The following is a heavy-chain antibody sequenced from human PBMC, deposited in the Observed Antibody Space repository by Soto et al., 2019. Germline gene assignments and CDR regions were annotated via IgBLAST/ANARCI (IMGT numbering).Heavy chain of an antibody. Sequence: GGSLRLSCAASGFTFSSYSMNWVRQAPGKGLEWVSSISSSSSYIYFADSVKGRFTISRANAKTSLYLQMTSLGAEDTAVFYCGKARGSGGTCYAPAYWGRGARVTVPS. D-gene: IGHD2-15*01. CDR1: GFTFSSYS. CDR3: GKARGSGGTCYAPAY. CDR2: ISSSSSYI. V-gene: IGHV3-21*06. J-gene: IGHJ4*02.